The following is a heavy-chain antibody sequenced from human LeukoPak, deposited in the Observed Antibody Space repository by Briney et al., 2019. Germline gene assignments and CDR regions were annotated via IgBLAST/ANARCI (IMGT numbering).Heavy chain of an antibody. CDR3: ARTIREQWLTIDY. CDR2: IKQDGSAK. CDR1: GFTFSRFG. J-gene: IGHJ4*02. V-gene: IGHV3-7*04. D-gene: IGHD6-19*01. Sequence: GGSLRLSCAGSGFTFSRFGMNWVRQAPGKGLEWVANIKQDGSAKYYVDSVKGRFTISRDNAKNSLYLQMNSLGAEDTAVYYCARTIREQWLTIDYWGQGTLVTFSS.